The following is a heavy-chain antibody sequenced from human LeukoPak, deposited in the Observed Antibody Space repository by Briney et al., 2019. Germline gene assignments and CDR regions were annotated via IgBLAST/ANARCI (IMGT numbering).Heavy chain of an antibody. CDR2: ISSSGSTR. CDR3: ARVKSGYIKPGFDY. V-gene: IGHV3-48*03. J-gene: IGHJ4*02. CDR1: GFTFSSYE. Sequence: QSGGSLRLSCAASGFTFSSYEMNWVRQAPGKGLEWVSYISSSGSTRYYADSVKGRFTSSRDNAKNSLYLQMNSLRAEDTAVYYCARVKSGYIKPGFDYWGQGTLVTVSS. D-gene: IGHD5-12*01.